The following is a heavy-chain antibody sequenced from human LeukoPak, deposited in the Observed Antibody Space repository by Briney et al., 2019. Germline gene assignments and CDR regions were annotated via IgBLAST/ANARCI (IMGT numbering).Heavy chain of an antibody. CDR3: ARGAGWLDY. J-gene: IGHJ4*02. D-gene: IGHD6-19*01. V-gene: IGHV3-23*01. CDR1: GFTFSSYA. Sequence: GGSLRLSCAASGFTFSSYAISWVRQAPGQGLEWVSAISGSGANTYYADSVKGRFTISRDNANNSLYLVMNSLRAEDTAVYYCARGAGWLDYWGQGALVTVSS. CDR2: ISGSGANT.